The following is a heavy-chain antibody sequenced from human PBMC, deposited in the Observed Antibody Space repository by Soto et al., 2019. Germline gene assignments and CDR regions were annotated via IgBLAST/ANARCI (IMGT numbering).Heavy chain of an antibody. CDR3: ARVPLPGVAVDDVYYFDY. Sequence: PSETLSLTCTVSGASVRSGSHYWSWIRQPPGKGLEWIAYIYHSGSTRYNPSLRSRATMSVDTSKNQFSLRLSSVTTADTAVYYCARVPLPGVAVDDVYYFDYWGQGILVTVSS. CDR1: GASVRSGSHY. V-gene: IGHV4-61*01. CDR2: IYHSGST. D-gene: IGHD5-12*01. J-gene: IGHJ4*02.